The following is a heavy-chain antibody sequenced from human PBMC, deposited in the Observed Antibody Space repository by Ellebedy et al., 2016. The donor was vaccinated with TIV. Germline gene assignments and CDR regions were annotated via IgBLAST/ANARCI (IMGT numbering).Heavy chain of an antibody. Sequence: GESLKISCAASGFTFSDYGMHWVRQAPGKGLEWVAVTWYDGSEKFYEDSVKGRFTISRDDSKNTLYMQMNSLRAEDTATYYCARARITMIRGVIYYGMDVWGQGTTVTVSS. D-gene: IGHD3-10*01. CDR2: TWYDGSEK. J-gene: IGHJ6*02. CDR3: ARARITMIRGVIYYGMDV. V-gene: IGHV3-33*01. CDR1: GFTFSDYG.